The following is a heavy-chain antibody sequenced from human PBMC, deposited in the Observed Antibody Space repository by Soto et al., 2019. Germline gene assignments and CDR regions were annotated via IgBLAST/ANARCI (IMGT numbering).Heavy chain of an antibody. V-gene: IGHV2-5*02. CDR2: IYWDDDK. CDR1: GFSLSTSGVG. CDR3: AHSSCSGGSCYGGWFDP. D-gene: IGHD2-15*01. Sequence: QITLKESGPTLVKPTQTLTLTCTFSGFSLSTSGVGVGWIRQPPGKALEWLALIYWDDDKRYSPSLKSRLTITKDTSKNQVVLTMTNMDPVVTATYYCAHSSCSGGSCYGGWFDPWGQGTLVTVSS. J-gene: IGHJ5*02.